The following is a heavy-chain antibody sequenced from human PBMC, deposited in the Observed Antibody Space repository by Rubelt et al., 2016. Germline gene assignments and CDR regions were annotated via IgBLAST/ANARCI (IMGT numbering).Heavy chain of an antibody. CDR3: VRRRMVGYYFDQ. CDR1: GGSISSSSYY. CDR2: IYYIGNT. D-gene: IGHD2-8*01. Sequence: QLQLQESGPGLVKPSETLSLTCTVSGGSISSSSYYWGWIRQPPGKGLEWIGSIYYIGNTFNNPSLKSRVSISVDTSKNQFSLKLSSVTAADTAVYYCVRRRMVGYYFDQWGQGTLVTVSS. J-gene: IGHJ4*02. V-gene: IGHV4-39*01.